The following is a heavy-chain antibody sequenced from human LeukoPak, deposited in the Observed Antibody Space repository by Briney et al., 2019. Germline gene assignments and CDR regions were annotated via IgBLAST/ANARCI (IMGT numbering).Heavy chain of an antibody. CDR3: AKSEAAGIRGVDWFDP. J-gene: IGHJ5*02. V-gene: IGHV3-30*18. D-gene: IGHD6-13*01. CDR1: GFTFSSYG. Sequence: PGGSLRLSCVASGFTFSSYGMHWVRQAPGKGLEWVAVISYDGSNKYYADSVKGRFTISRDNSKNTLYLQMNSLRAEDTAVYYCAKSEAAGIRGVDWFDPWGQGTLVTVSS. CDR2: ISYDGSNK.